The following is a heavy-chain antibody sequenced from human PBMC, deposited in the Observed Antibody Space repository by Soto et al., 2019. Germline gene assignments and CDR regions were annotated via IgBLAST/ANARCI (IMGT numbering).Heavy chain of an antibody. J-gene: IGHJ4*02. Sequence: ETLSLTCTVSGGSVSSGRFYWSWIRQPPGKGLEWIGYIHNSGSTKCNPSLRSRVTISVDTSKNQFSLKLTSVTAADTAVYYCARSGSGSGWLGGQGTLVTVSS. CDR3: ARSGSGSGWL. CDR2: IHNSGST. CDR1: GGSVSSGRFY. D-gene: IGHD6-19*01. V-gene: IGHV4-61*01.